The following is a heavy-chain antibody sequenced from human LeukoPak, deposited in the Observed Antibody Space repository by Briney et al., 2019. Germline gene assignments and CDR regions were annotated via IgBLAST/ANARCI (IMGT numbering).Heavy chain of an antibody. CDR2: ISYDGSNK. D-gene: IGHD6-13*01. CDR3: VLAAAGGFYFDY. J-gene: IGHJ4*02. V-gene: IGHV3-30*01. CDR1: GFTLSSYA. Sequence: GRSLRLSCAASGFTLSSYAMHWVRQAPGKGLEWVAVISYDGSNKYYADSVKGRFTISRDNSKNTLYLQMNSLRAEDTAVYYCVLAAAGGFYFDYWGQGTLVTVSS.